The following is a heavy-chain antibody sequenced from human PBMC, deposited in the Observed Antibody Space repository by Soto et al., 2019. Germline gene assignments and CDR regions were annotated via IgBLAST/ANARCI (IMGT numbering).Heavy chain of an antibody. J-gene: IGHJ6*03. CDR3: ARESGGATATLDYYYFDMDV. CDR2: INPNGGVT. D-gene: IGHD5-12*01. Sequence: QVPLVQSGAEVRKPGASVTVSCRSSGDSFNDYYIHWVRQAPGQGFGWMGWINPNGGVTKYAQKFQGWVSMTRDTSMRTVYMQLSRLRSDDTAVYYCARESGGATATLDYYYFDMDVWGTGTTVTVSS. CDR1: GDSFNDYY. V-gene: IGHV1-2*04.